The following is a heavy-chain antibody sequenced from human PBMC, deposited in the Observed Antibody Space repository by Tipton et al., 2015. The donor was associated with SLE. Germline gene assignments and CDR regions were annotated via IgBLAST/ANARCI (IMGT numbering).Heavy chain of an antibody. D-gene: IGHD3-9*01. V-gene: IGHV3-30*02. CDR3: AKLGGILTGYYPFGY. J-gene: IGHJ4*02. CDR1: GFTFSSYG. CDR2: IRYDGSNK. Sequence: SLRLSCAASGFTFSSYGMHWVRQAPGKGLEWVAFIRYDGSNKYYADSVKGRFTISRDNSKNTLYLQMNSLRAEDTAVYYCAKLGGILTGYYPFGYWGQGTLVTVSS.